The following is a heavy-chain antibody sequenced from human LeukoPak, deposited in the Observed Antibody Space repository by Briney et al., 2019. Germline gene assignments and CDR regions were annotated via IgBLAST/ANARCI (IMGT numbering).Heavy chain of an antibody. J-gene: IGHJ5*02. CDR1: GGSISSYY. V-gene: IGHV4-59*01. CDR2: IYYSGST. D-gene: IGHD2-2*01. Sequence: PSETLSLTCTVSGGSISSYYWSWIRQPPGKGLEWIGYIYYSGSTNYNPSLKSRVTISVDTSKNQFSLMVMSVTAADTAVYYCARVAYGSSWFDPWGQGTLVTVSS. CDR3: ARVAYGSSWFDP.